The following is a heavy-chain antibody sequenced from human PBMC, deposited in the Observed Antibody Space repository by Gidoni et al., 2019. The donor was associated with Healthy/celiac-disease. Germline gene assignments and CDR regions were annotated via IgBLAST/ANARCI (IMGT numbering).Heavy chain of an antibody. J-gene: IGHJ6*02. CDR3: ARDSTGYCSGGSCYSGYYGMDV. Sequence: QVQPVEPGGGLVKPGGSLRLSCPASGFTFSDSYMSWLRQAPGKGLEWVSYISSSSSYTNYADSVKGRFTISRDNAKNSLYLQMNSLRAEDTAVYYCARDSTGYCSGGSCYSGYYGMDVWGQGTTVTVSS. V-gene: IGHV3-11*05. CDR1: GFTFSDSY. D-gene: IGHD2-15*01. CDR2: ISSSSSYT.